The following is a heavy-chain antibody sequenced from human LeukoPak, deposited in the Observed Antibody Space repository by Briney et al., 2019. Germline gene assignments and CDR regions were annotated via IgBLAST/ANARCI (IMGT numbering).Heavy chain of an antibody. D-gene: IGHD7-27*01. Sequence: ESGPALVKPTQALTLTCTFSGFSLSTSGMCVSWIRQPPGNALEWLARIDWDDDKYYSTSLKTRLTISKDTSKTQVVLTMTNMDPVDTATYYCARILGMGIDYWGQGTLVTVSS. J-gene: IGHJ4*02. CDR2: IDWDDDK. CDR3: ARILGMGIDY. V-gene: IGHV2-70*11. CDR1: GFSLSTSGMC.